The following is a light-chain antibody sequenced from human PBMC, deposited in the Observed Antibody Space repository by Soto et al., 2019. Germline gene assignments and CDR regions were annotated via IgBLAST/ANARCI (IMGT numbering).Light chain of an antibody. CDR1: QSFSRN. CDR2: GAS. V-gene: IGKV3D-15*01. J-gene: IGKJ1*01. Sequence: EIVMTQSPATLSVSPGERVTLSCRASQSFSRNLAWYQQKPGQPPRLLIFGASTRANGIPARFSGSGFGTDFTLTISRLEPEDFAVYYCQHSGDFRWTFGQGTKVDIK. CDR3: QHSGDFRWT.